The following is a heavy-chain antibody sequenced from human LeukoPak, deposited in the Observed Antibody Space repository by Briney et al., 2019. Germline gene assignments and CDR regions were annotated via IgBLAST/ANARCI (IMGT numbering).Heavy chain of an antibody. V-gene: IGHV3-15*01. D-gene: IGHD2-15*01. CDR3: ACQHETLIAAALDV. Sequence: GGSLRLSCAVSGFSFTNACIRWVRQAPGKGLEWVGRIKSKTDGGTIDYAAPVKGRFTISRDDSKNTLYLEMNSLKTEDTGVYYCACQHETLIAAALDVWGQGTTVTVSS. CDR1: GFSFTNAC. CDR2: IKSKTDGGTI. J-gene: IGHJ6*02.